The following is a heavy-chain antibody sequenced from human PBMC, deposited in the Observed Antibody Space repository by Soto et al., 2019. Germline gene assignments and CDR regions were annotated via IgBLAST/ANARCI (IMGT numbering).Heavy chain of an antibody. CDR1: GGSISSGDYY. D-gene: IGHD3-22*01. Sequence: SETLSLTCTVSGGSISSGDYYWSWIRQPPGKGLEWIGYIYYSGSTYYNPSLKSRVTISVDTSKNQFSLKLSSVTAADTAVYYCARGSYYYDSSGYYHYSGQATLVTVSS. V-gene: IGHV4-30-4*01. J-gene: IGHJ4*02. CDR3: ARGSYYYDSSGYYHY. CDR2: IYYSGST.